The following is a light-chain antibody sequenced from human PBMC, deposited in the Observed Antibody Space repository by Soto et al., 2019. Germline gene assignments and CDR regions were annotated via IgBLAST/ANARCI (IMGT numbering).Light chain of an antibody. CDR3: QQYETFSGT. J-gene: IGKJ1*01. V-gene: IGKV1-5*01. CDR1: QLISSW. CDR2: DAS. Sequence: DIQMTQSPSTLSASVGDRVTITCRGSQLISSWLAWYQQKPGKAPKLLIYDASALPRGVPSRFSGSGSGTKFTLTIASLQPDDFATYYCQQYETFSGTFGPGTKVDIK.